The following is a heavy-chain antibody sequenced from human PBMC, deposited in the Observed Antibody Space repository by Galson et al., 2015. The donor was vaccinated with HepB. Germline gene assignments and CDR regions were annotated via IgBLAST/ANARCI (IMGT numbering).Heavy chain of an antibody. V-gene: IGHV1-2*06. CDR2: INPNSGGT. CDR3: ARPHSMGYCSGGSCQHGFDP. D-gene: IGHD2-15*01. Sequence: SVKVSCKASGYTFTSYYMHWVRQAPGQGLEWMGRINPNSGGTNYAQKFQGRVTMTRDTSISTAYMELSRLRSDDTAVYYCARPHSMGYCSGGSCQHGFDPWGQGTLVTVSS. CDR1: GYTFTSYY. J-gene: IGHJ5*02.